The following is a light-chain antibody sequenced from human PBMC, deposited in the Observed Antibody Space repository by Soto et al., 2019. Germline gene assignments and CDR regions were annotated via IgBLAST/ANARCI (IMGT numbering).Light chain of an antibody. CDR2: SAS. J-gene: IGKJ2*01. Sequence: EIVLTQSPGTLSLSPGERATLSCRASQSVDSIYIAWYQQKPGQAPSLLIYSASSWATGVPARFSGSGSGTDFTLSISRLEPEDSAVYYCQQYGSSPYTFGQGTKLEIK. CDR3: QQYGSSPYT. V-gene: IGKV3-20*01. CDR1: QSVDSIY.